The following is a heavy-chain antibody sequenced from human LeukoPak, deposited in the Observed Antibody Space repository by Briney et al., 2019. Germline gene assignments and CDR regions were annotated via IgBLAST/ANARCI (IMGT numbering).Heavy chain of an antibody. J-gene: IGHJ4*02. V-gene: IGHV1-3*03. CDR2: INAGNGNT. CDR3: ARAVGLRLEKAYFDY. Sequence: ASVKVSCKASGYTFTSYAMHWVRQAPGQRLEWMGWINAGNGNTKYSQEFQGRVTITRDTSASTAYMELSSLRSEDTAVYYCARAVGLRLEKAYFDYWGQGTLVTVSS. CDR1: GYTFTSYA. D-gene: IGHD5-12*01.